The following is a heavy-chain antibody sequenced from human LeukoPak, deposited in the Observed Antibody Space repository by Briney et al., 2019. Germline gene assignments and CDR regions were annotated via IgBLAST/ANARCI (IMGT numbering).Heavy chain of an antibody. Sequence: SETLSLTCTVSGGSISSSSYYWGWIRQPPGKGLEWIGGIYYSGSTYYNPSLKSRVTISVDTSKNQFSLKLSSVTAADTAVYYCARRGVIPYYYYYYYMDVWGKGTTVTVSS. CDR3: ARRGVIPYYYYYYYMDV. J-gene: IGHJ6*03. CDR1: GGSISSSSYY. V-gene: IGHV4-39*07. CDR2: IYYSGST. D-gene: IGHD3-10*01.